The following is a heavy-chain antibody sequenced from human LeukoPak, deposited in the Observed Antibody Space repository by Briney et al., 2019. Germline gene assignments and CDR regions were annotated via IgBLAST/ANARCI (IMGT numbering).Heavy chain of an antibody. J-gene: IGHJ4*02. CDR1: GGSFSGYY. V-gene: IGHV4-34*01. CDR2: INHSGST. D-gene: IGHD3-22*01. CDR3: ARVNYDSSGYYYDYFDY. Sequence: SETLSHTCAVYGGSFSGYYWSWIRQPPGKGLEWIGEINHSGSTNYNPSLKSRVTISVDTSKNQFSLKLSSVTAADTAVYYCARVNYDSSGYYYDYFDYWGQGTLVTVSS.